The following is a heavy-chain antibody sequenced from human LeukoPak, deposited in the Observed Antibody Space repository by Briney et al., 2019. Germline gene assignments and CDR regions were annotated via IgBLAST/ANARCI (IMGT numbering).Heavy chain of an antibody. CDR2: IGIRGDT. D-gene: IGHD6-19*01. CDR1: GFTFTDYD. Sequence: GGSLRLSCAASGFTFTDYDMHWVRQVIGKGLEWVSAIGIRGDTHYSGSVKGRFTLSRENAESSLYLQMNSLRAEDTAVYYCARGGIQVSGIDEFDYWGQGTLVTVSS. V-gene: IGHV3-13*01. CDR3: ARGGIQVSGIDEFDY. J-gene: IGHJ4*02.